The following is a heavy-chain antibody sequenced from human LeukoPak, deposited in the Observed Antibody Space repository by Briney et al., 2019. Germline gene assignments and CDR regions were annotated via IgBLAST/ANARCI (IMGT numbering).Heavy chain of an antibody. Sequence: PSETLSLTCAVYGGSFSGYYWSWIRQPPGKGLEWIGEINHSGSTNYNPSLKSRVTISVDTSKNQFSLKLSSVTAADTAVYYCARRIRFSSGWYTDWGQGTLVTVSS. D-gene: IGHD6-19*01. V-gene: IGHV4-34*01. CDR1: GGSFSGYY. J-gene: IGHJ4*02. CDR2: INHSGST. CDR3: ARRIRFSSGWYTD.